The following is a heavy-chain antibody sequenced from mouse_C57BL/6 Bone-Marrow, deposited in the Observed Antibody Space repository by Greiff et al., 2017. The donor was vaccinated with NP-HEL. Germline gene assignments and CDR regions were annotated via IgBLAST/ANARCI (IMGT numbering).Heavy chain of an antibody. V-gene: IGHV2-2*01. Sequence: VKLMESGPGLVQPSQSLSITCTVSGFSLTSYGVHWVRQSPGKGLEWLGVIWSGGSTDYNAAFISRLSISKDNSKSQVFFKMNSLQADDTAIYYCARKDYGNWFAYWGQGTLVTVSA. D-gene: IGHD2-1*01. CDR2: IWSGGST. J-gene: IGHJ3*01. CDR3: ARKDYGNWFAY. CDR1: GFSLTSYG.